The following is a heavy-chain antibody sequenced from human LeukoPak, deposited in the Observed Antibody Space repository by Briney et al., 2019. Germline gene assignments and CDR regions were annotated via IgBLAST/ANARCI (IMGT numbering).Heavy chain of an antibody. CDR1: GFTFSNFW. CDR2: IKQDGSDK. D-gene: IGHD3-3*01. Sequence: GGSLRLSCAASGFTFSNFWMTWVRQAPGKGLEWVANIKQDGSDKYYVDSVKGRLTISRDNAKNSLYLQMNSLRAEGTAVYYCARDRNTDFWSGYYTNYFDYWGQGTLVTVSS. J-gene: IGHJ4*02. V-gene: IGHV3-7*01. CDR3: ARDRNTDFWSGYYTNYFDY.